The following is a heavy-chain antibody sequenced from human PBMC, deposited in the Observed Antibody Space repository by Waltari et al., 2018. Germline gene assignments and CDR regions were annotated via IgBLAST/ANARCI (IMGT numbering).Heavy chain of an antibody. J-gene: IGHJ4*02. Sequence: EVQLLESGGDLVQPGGSLRLSCAASGFSFSNYAMTWVRQSPGKGLEWVSSSNENDFKTHYADSVKGRFIISRDNSKNTLYLQMNSLRAEDTAVYYCAKQFLDENWGQGTLVTVSS. D-gene: IGHD1-1*01. CDR2: SNENDFKT. CDR1: GFSFSNYA. V-gene: IGHV3-23*01. CDR3: AKQFLDEN.